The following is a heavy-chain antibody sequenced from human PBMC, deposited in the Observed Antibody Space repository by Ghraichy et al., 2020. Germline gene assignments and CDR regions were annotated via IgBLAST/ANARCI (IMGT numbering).Heavy chain of an antibody. CDR2: IKQDGSEK. D-gene: IGHD3-22*01. CDR1: GFTFSSYW. CDR3: ASYYYDSSGYYQTYFDY. Sequence: GGSLRLSCAASGFTFSSYWMSWVRQAPGKGLEWVANIKQDGSEKYYVDSVKGRFTISRDNAKNSLYLQMNSLRAEDTAVYYCASYYYDSSGYYQTYFDYWGQGTLVTVSS. V-gene: IGHV3-7*03. J-gene: IGHJ4*02.